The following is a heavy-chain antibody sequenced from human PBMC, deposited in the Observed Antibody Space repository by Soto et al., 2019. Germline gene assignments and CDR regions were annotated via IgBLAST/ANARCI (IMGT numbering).Heavy chain of an antibody. CDR2: IYYSGST. V-gene: IGHV4-59*01. CDR1: GGSISSYY. Sequence: QVQLQESGPGLVKPSETLSLTCTVSGGSISSYYWSWIRQPPGKGLEWLGYIYYSGSTNYNPSLKSRVTISVDTSKNQFSLKLSSVTAADTAVYYCARESRIAAAGLFDYWGQGTLVTVSS. J-gene: IGHJ4*02. D-gene: IGHD6-13*01. CDR3: ARESRIAAAGLFDY.